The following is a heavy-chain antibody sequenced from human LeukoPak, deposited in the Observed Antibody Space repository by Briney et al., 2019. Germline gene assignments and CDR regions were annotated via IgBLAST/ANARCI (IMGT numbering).Heavy chain of an antibody. CDR3: ARFGVGASLAVLGFDY. CDR1: GFTFSDYY. J-gene: IGHJ4*02. CDR2: ISSSGSTI. D-gene: IGHD1-26*01. V-gene: IGHV3-11*01. Sequence: GSLRLSCAASGFTFSDYYMSWIRQAPGKGLEWVSYISSSGSTIYYADSVKGRFTISGDNAKNSLYLQMNSLRAEDTAVYYCARFGVGASLAVLGFDYWGQGTLVTVSS.